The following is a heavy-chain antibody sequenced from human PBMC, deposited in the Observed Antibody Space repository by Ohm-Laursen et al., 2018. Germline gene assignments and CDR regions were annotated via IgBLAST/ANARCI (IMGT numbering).Heavy chain of an antibody. J-gene: IGHJ6*02. V-gene: IGHV4-34*01. D-gene: IGHD4-17*01. Sequence: SETLSLTCAVYGGSFSGYYWSWIRQPPGKGLEWIGEINHSGSTNYNPSLKSRVTISVDTSKNQFSLKLSSVTAADTAVYYCARAPRYYYPTVTTGRYYYYGMDVWGQGTTVTVSS. CDR3: ARAPRYYYPTVTTGRYYYYGMDV. CDR2: INHSGST. CDR1: GGSFSGYY.